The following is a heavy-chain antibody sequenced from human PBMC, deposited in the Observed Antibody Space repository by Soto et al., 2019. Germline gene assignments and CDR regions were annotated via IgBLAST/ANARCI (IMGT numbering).Heavy chain of an antibody. CDR3: EVTTGY. Sequence: QVQVVQSRAEVKKPGASVRVSCKTSGYTFTDYDINWVRQAAGQGLEYMGWVSPDSGNTGYSQQCQGRVTMTSNTYTSTAYMALSSLTSEETAVYYCEVTTGYWGQGTMVTVSS. V-gene: IGHV1-8*02. D-gene: IGHD1-1*01. CDR2: VSPDSGNT. CDR1: GYTFTDYD. J-gene: IGHJ4*02.